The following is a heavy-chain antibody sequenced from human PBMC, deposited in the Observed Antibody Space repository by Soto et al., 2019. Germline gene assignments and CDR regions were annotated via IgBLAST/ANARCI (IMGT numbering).Heavy chain of an antibody. Sequence: XEILSLTCTVSGGSVSSGTYYRSWIRQPPGKGLEWIGYIYYRGSTNYNPSLKSRVTISLDTSRNQFSLKLSSVTAADTAVYYCARGLDYVGFDSWGQGPLATVSS. CDR1: GGSVSSGTYY. J-gene: IGHJ4*02. CDR2: IYYRGST. CDR3: ARGLDYVGFDS. V-gene: IGHV4-61*01. D-gene: IGHD4-17*01.